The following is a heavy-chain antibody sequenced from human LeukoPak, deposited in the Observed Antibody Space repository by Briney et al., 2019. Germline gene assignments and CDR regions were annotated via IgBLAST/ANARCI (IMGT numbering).Heavy chain of an antibody. Sequence: GGSLRLSCTASGFTFSSYWMSWVRQAPGKGLEWVADIKQDGSEKYYVDSVKGRFTISRDNAKNSLYLQMNSLRAEDTAAYYCARDESGESELDYWGQGTLVTVSS. CDR3: ARDESGESELDY. CDR2: IKQDGSEK. J-gene: IGHJ4*02. V-gene: IGHV3-7*01. CDR1: GFTFSSYW. D-gene: IGHD1-26*01.